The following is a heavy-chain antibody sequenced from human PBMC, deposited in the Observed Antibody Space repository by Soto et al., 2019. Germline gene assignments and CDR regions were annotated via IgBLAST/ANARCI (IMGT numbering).Heavy chain of an antibody. D-gene: IGHD3-10*01. CDR1: GGSISSSSYY. V-gene: IGHV4-39*01. J-gene: IGHJ5*02. Sequence: PSETLSLTCTVSGGSISSSSYYWGWIRQPPGKGLEWIGSIYYSGSTYYNPSLKSRVTMSVDTSKNQFSLKLNSVTAADTAVYSCARLLGRTLTYRGNCVDLWGQGTLVTVSS. CDR3: ARLLGRTLTYRGNCVDL. CDR2: IYYSGST.